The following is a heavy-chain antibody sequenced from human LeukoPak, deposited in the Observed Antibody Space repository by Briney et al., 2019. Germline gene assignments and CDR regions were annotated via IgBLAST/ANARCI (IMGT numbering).Heavy chain of an antibody. CDR2: INHSGST. V-gene: IGHV4-34*01. J-gene: IGHJ4*02. CDR3: ARGIGGYSSSWYAY. CDR1: GGSFSGYY. D-gene: IGHD6-13*01. Sequence: SETLSLTCAVYGGSFSGYYWSWIRQPPGKGLEWIGEINHSGSTNYNPSLKSRVTISVDTSKNQFSLKLSSVTAADTAVYSCARGIGGYSSSWYAYWGQGTLVTVSS.